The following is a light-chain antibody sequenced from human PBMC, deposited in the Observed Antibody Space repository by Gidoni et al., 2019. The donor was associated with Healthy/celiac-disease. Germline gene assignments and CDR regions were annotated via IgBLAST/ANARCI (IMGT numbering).Light chain of an antibody. CDR3: QQYNNWPIT. J-gene: IGKJ5*01. V-gene: IGKV3-15*01. Sequence: ELVLTQSPATLSVSPGERATLSCRASQSVSSNLAWYQQKPGQAPRLLIYGASTRATGIPARFSGSGSGTEFTLTISSLQSEDFAVYYCQQYNNWPITFGQXTRLEIK. CDR1: QSVSSN. CDR2: GAS.